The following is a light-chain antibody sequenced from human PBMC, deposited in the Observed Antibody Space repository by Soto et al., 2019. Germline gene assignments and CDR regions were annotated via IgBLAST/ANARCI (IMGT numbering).Light chain of an antibody. V-gene: IGKV3-20*01. CDR1: QSVSSSY. CDR2: GAS. J-gene: IGKJ1*01. CDR3: QQYGSSPLT. Sequence: EIVLTQSPGTLSLSPGERATLSCRASQSVSSSYLAWYQQKPGQAPRLLIYGASSRATGIPDRFSGSGSGTDFTLTISRLEPEDCAVYYCQQYGSSPLTVGQGTKVEIK.